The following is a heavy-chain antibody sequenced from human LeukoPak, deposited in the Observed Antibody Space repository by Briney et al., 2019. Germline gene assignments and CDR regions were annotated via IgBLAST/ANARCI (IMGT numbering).Heavy chain of an antibody. CDR3: ARGPKEWELLGPPDY. V-gene: IGHV1-2*02. J-gene: IGHJ4*02. D-gene: IGHD1-26*01. CDR1: GYTFTGYY. CDR2: INPNSGGA. Sequence: GASVKVSCKASGYTFTGYYMHWVRQAPGQGLEWMGWINPNSGGANYAQKFQGRVTMTRDTSISTAYMELSRLRSDDKACYYCARGPKEWELLGPPDYWGQGTLATVSS.